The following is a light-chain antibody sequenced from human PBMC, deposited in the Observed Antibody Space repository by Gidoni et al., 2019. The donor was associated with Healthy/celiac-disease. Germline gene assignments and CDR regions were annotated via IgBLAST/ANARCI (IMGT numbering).Light chain of an antibody. CDR1: QIISSY. J-gene: IGKJ2*01. V-gene: IGKV1-39*01. Sequence: SQRTHSPSSLSASVGDRVTITCRVSQIISSYLNWYQQKTGKAPKLLIYAASSLQSAVPSRFSGSGSGTDFTLTIISLQPEDYATYYCQQSYSTLMYTFGQXTKLEIK. CDR2: AAS. CDR3: QQSYSTLMYT.